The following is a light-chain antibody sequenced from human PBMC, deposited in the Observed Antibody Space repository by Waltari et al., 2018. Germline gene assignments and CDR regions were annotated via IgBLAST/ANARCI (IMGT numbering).Light chain of an antibody. V-gene: IGLV1-40*01. CDR1: SSNIGAGYA. Sequence: QSVLTQPPSVSGAPGQSVTLSCTGRSSNIGAGYAVHWYQQFPGTAPKLLIFDYSRRPSGVPGRFSGSWSGASASLAVTGLQTEDEADYYCQSYDNSLGAWVFGGGTTLTVL. J-gene: IGLJ3*02. CDR3: QSYDNSLGAWV. CDR2: DYS.